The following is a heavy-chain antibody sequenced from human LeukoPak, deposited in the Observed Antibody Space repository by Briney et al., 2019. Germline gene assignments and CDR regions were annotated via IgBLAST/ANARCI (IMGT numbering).Heavy chain of an antibody. Sequence: GGSLRLSCAASGFTFSSYAMSWVRQAPGKGLEWVSAISGSGGSTYYADSVKGRFTITRDNSKNTLYLQMNSLRAEDTAVYYCAKDSWQHGYYYGIDVWGQGTTVTVSS. CDR2: ISGSGGST. V-gene: IGHV3-23*01. CDR3: AKDSWQHGYYYGIDV. CDR1: GFTFSSYA. J-gene: IGHJ6*02.